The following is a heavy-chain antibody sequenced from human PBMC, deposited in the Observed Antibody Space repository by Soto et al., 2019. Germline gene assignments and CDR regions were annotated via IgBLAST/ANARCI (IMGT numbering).Heavy chain of an antibody. V-gene: IGHV4-30-4*01. CDR3: ATESGSTYGYFDH. Sequence: PSETLSLTCTVSGGSVSDDNYYCSWIRQPPGKRLEWIGYIYHTGSTGYNPSLKTRLSMSVDRSKNQFTLRLTSVTAADTAVYFCATESGSTYGYFDHWGQGTQVTVS. CDR1: GGSVSDDNYY. J-gene: IGHJ4*02. CDR2: IYHTGST. D-gene: IGHD5-18*01.